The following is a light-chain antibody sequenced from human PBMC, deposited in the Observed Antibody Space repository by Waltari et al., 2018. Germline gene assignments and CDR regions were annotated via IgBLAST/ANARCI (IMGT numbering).Light chain of an antibody. J-gene: IGLJ7*01. V-gene: IGLV1-51*02. CDR1: SSNIGNNY. CDR3: GTWDSSLSGAV. CDR2: EDN. Sequence: QSVLTQPPSVSAAPGQRVTIFCSGGSSNIGNNYVSWYRQLPGTAPKLLIYEDNERPPGIPSLFSGSRSGTSATLDITGLQAGDEADYYCGTWDSSLSGAVFGGGTHLTVL.